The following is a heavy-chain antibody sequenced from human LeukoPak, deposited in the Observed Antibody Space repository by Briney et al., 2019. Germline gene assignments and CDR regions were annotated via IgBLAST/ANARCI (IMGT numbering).Heavy chain of an antibody. D-gene: IGHD3-10*01. CDR3: ARFTMVRGVMSYYYYMDV. J-gene: IGHJ6*03. CDR2: ISAYNGNT. Sequence: GASVKVSCKASGYTFTTYYIHWVRQAPGQGLEWMGWISAYNGNTNYAQKLQGRVTMTTDTSTSTAYMELRSLRSDDTAVYYCARFTMVRGVMSYYYYMDVWGKGTTVTISS. V-gene: IGHV1-18*04. CDR1: GYTFTTYY.